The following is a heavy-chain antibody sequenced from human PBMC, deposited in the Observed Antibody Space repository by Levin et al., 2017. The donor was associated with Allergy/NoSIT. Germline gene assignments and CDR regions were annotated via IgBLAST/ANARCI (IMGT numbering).Heavy chain of an antibody. V-gene: IGHV3-30*04. CDR3: AARYCRGGNCYFSPFNI. D-gene: IGHD2-15*01. CDR2: VSHNGGGT. CDR1: GFTFSSFD. J-gene: IGHJ3*02. Sequence: PGGSLRLSCAASGFTFSSFDMHWVRQAPGKGLEWVGVVSHNGGGTYDADSVKGRFTLSRDDSKNTLHLQMNSLTTEDTAVYYCAARYCRGGNCYFSPFNIWGQGTMVTVSS.